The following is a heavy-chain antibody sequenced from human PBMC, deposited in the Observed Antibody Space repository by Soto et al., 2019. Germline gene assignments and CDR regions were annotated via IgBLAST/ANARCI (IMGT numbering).Heavy chain of an antibody. CDR1: GDTFSSQY. V-gene: IGHV1-46*01. CDR3: VGGADLEGRYNWFDP. J-gene: IGHJ5*02. CDR2: INPSRATT. Sequence: QVQLVQSGAEVKKPGASMKVSCKSFGDTFSSQYIHWFRQAPGQGLEWVGLINPSRATTTISQKFQGRVTLTSDTSTRTVYMELSSLRSDDTAIYFCVGGADLEGRYNWFDPWGQGTMVTVSS. D-gene: IGHD3-3*01.